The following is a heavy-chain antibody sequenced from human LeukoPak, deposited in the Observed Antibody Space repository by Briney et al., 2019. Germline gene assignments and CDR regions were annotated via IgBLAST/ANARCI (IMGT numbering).Heavy chain of an antibody. D-gene: IGHD1-26*01. Sequence: SETLSLTCAVSGYSITSGYYWGRIRQPPGKGLEWIGSIYHSGTSYYNPSLKSRVTISVDTSKNHFSLKLSSVTTADTAIYYCARHEPTGASWFDSSSQGTLVTVSS. V-gene: IGHV4-38-2*01. CDR1: GYSITSGYY. J-gene: IGHJ5*01. CDR3: ARHEPTGASWFDS. CDR2: IYHSGTS.